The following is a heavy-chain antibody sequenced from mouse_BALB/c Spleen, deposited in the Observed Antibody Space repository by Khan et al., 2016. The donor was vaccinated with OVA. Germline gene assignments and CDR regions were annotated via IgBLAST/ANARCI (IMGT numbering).Heavy chain of an antibody. V-gene: IGHV5-6*01. CDR3: ARLYAMDY. Sequence: EVNLVESGGDLVKPGGSLKLSCAASGFTFSSYGMSWVRQTPDKRLEWVATISSGGSYTYYPDSVKGRFTISRDNAKNTLYLQMSSLKSEDTAMYYCARLYAMDYWGQGTSVTVSS. CDR1: GFTFSSYG. CDR2: ISSGGSYT. J-gene: IGHJ4*01.